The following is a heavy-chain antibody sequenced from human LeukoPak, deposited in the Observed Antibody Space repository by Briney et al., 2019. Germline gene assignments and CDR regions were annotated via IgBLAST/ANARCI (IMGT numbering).Heavy chain of an antibody. D-gene: IGHD4-11*01. Sequence: SETLSLTCTVSGGSISSSSYYLGWIRQPPGKGLEWIGSIYYSGSTHYNPSLKSRVTISVDTSKNQFSLKLSSVTAADTAVYYCARHYPLNYYNWFDPWGQGTPVTVSS. CDR2: IYYSGST. CDR1: GGSISSSSYY. CDR3: ARHYPLNYYNWFDP. J-gene: IGHJ5*02. V-gene: IGHV4-39*01.